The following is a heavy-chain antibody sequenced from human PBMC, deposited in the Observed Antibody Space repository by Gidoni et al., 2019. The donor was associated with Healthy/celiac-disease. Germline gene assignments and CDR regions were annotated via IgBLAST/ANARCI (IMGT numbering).Heavy chain of an antibody. CDR1: GYTFTGYY. J-gene: IGHJ4*02. V-gene: IGHV1-2*02. CDR2: SNPNSGGT. Sequence: QVQLVQSGAEVKKPGASVKVSCKASGYTFTGYYMAWVRQAPGKGLEWMGWSNPNSGGTNYAQKFQGRVTMTRDTSISTAYMELSRLRSDDTAVYYCAREDGSGSYPIDYWGQGTLVTVSS. D-gene: IGHD3-10*01. CDR3: AREDGSGSYPIDY.